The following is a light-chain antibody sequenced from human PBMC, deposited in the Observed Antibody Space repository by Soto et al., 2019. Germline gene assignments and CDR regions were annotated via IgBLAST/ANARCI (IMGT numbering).Light chain of an antibody. CDR3: QQYNNWPL. CDR1: QSVSSN. Sequence: EIVMTQSPATLSVSPGGRATLSCRASQSVSSNLAWYQQKPGQAPRLLIYGASTRATGIPARFSGSGSGTEFTLTISSLQSEDFAVYYCQQYNNWPLFGPGTKVEIK. J-gene: IGKJ1*01. CDR2: GAS. V-gene: IGKV3-15*01.